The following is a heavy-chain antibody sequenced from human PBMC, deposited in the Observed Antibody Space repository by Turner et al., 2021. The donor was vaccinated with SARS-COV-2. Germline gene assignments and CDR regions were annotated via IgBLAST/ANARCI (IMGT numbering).Heavy chain of an antibody. CDR1: GATLSSYT. D-gene: IGHD3-10*01. CDR3: ESRWFGELPFDD. CDR2: IRTIIGIT. V-gene: IGHV1-69*02. J-gene: IGHJ4*02. Sequence: HVPLVHSGAAVTNPGSSVKVSYKAFGATLSSYTISWVRQAPVQGLEWRGRIRTIIGITNDAQKFQGRVTIAADKSTSTAYMDLNSVRAEDTAVYYCESRWFGELPFDDWGQGTLVAVSS.